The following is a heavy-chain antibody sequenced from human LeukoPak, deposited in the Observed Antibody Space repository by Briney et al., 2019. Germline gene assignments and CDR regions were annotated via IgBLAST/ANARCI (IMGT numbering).Heavy chain of an antibody. J-gene: IGHJ4*02. D-gene: IGHD2-2*01. CDR3: ARQRYCSSTSCLSAYYFDY. CDR2: IYPGDSDT. V-gene: IGHV5-51*01. Sequence: GESLKISCKGSGYSFTSYWIDWVRQMPGKGLEWMGIIYPGDSDTRYSPSFQGQVTISADKSISTAYLQWSSLKASDTAMYYCARQRYCSSTSCLSAYYFDYWGQGTLVTVSS. CDR1: GYSFTSYW.